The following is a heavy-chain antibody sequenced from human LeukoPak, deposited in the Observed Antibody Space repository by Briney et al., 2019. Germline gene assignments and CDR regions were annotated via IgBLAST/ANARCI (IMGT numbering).Heavy chain of an antibody. D-gene: IGHD3-16*01. Sequence: KSSETLSLTCTVSGGSISGYYWSWIRQPPGKAPEWIGYISHRGSTKYNLSLKSRVTMSVDTSKNQFSLKLTSVIAADTAIYYCARGFEGVAGWFDPWGQGTLVTVSS. J-gene: IGHJ5*02. CDR2: ISHRGST. CDR3: ARGFEGVAGWFDP. CDR1: GGSISGYY. V-gene: IGHV4-59*01.